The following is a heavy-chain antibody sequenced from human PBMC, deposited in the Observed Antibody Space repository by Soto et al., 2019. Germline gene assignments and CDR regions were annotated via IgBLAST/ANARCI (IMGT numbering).Heavy chain of an antibody. CDR2: IYWDDDK. V-gene: IGHV2-5*02. D-gene: IGHD3-3*01. Sequence: QITLNESGPTVVRPTETLTLTCRFSGFSLTTSGVGVGWIRQSPGKAPEWLALIYWDDDKRYSASLKSRLTITKDTHKNEVVLTVSDLDATDTATYFCAHRVLRTVFGLVTTPAIYVDFWGQGTPVAVSS. CDR1: GFSLTTSGVG. J-gene: IGHJ4*02. CDR3: AHRVLRTVFGLVTTPAIYVDF.